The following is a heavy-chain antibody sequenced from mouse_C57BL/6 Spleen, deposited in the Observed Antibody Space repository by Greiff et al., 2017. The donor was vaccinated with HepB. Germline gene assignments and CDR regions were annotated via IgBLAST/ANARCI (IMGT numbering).Heavy chain of an antibody. CDR1: GYTFTSYG. Sequence: VQLQQSGAELARPGASVKLSCKASGYTFTSYGISWVKQRTGQGLEWIGEIYPRSGNTYYNEKFKGKATLTADKSSSTAYMELRSLTSEDSAVYFWAREYYGSSQYYFDYWGQGTTLTVSS. CDR2: IYPRSGNT. D-gene: IGHD1-1*01. V-gene: IGHV1-81*01. CDR3: AREYYGSSQYYFDY. J-gene: IGHJ2*01.